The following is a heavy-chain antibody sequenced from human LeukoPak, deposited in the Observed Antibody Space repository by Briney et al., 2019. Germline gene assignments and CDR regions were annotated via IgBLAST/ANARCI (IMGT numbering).Heavy chain of an antibody. CDR2: IRYDGSNK. CDR3: AREGYYDSSGYYYYYYYGMDV. V-gene: IGHV3-30*02. CDR1: GFTFSSYG. D-gene: IGHD3-22*01. J-gene: IGHJ6*02. Sequence: GGSLRLSCAASGFTFSSYGMHWVRQAPGKGLEWVAFIRYDGSNKYYADSVKGRFTISRDNSKNTLYLQMNSLRAEDTAVYYCAREGYYDSSGYYYYYYYGMDVWGQGTTVTVSS.